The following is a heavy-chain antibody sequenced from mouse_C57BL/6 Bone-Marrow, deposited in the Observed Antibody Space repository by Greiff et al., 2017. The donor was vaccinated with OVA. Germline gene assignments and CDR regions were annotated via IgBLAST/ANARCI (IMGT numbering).Heavy chain of an antibody. CDR1: GYTFTSYG. J-gene: IGHJ1*03. Sequence: VQLQESGAELARPGASVKLSCKASGYTFTSYGISWVKRRPERGLGWIGKINLRSGNTYYNEKVKGKATLTADKSSSTAYMELRSLTSEDSAVYFCASSGYFDDWGTGTTVTVSA. CDR3: ASSGYFDD. V-gene: IGHV1-81*01. CDR2: INLRSGNT.